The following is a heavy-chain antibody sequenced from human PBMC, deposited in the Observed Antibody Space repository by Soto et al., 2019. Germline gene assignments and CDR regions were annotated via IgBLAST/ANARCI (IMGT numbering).Heavy chain of an antibody. CDR1: GFPFSNYG. D-gene: IGHD2-21*02. V-gene: IGHV3-23*01. CDR2: ISGGGGST. CDR3: AEGFIVVRTVIRPDDAFDV. J-gene: IGHJ3*01. Sequence: PGGSLRLSCAISGFPFSNYGINWVRQAPGKGLEWVAGISGGGGSTYYADSVKGRFTMSRDPSKNTAYLQMNSLRDEDTAVYYCAEGFIVVRTVIRPDDAFDVWGQGTMVTVSS.